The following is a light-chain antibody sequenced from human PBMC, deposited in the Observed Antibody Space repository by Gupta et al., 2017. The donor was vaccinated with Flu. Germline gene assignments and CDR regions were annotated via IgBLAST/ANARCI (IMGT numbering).Light chain of an antibody. J-gene: IGKJ1*01. V-gene: IGKV3-11*01. CDR3: QQRDNWPSRT. Sequence: QKRRQAPRLLIYDASNRDTGVSVRFSGSGFGKDFTLTISSREQEDFAVYYCQQRDNWPSRTFGQGTKVEIK. CDR2: DAS.